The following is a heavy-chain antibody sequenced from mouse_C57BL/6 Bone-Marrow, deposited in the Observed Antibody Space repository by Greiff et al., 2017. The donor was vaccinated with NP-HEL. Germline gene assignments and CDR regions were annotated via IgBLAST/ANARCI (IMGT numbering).Heavy chain of an antibody. Sequence: EVKLVESGEGLVKPGGSLKLSCAASGFTFSSYAMSWVRQTPEKRLEWVAYISSGGDYIYYADTVKGRVTISRDNARNTLYLQMSSLKSEDTAMYYSTRDRELTGRFDYWGQGTTLTVSS. D-gene: IGHD4-1*01. CDR2: ISSGGDYI. CDR3: TRDRELTGRFDY. V-gene: IGHV5-9-1*02. J-gene: IGHJ2*01. CDR1: GFTFSSYA.